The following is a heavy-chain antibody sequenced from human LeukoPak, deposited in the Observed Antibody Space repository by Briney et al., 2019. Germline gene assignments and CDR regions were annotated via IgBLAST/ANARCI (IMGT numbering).Heavy chain of an antibody. CDR1: GGSISSSSYY. D-gene: IGHD3-9*01. V-gene: IGHV4-39*01. CDR3: ARLPTGYPNWFDP. CDR2: INYGGSGST. J-gene: IGHJ5*02. Sequence: SETLSLTCTVSGGSISSSSYYWGWIRQPPGKGLEWIGNINYGGSGSTYYNPSLKSRVTISVDTSRSQFSLKLNSVTAADTAVYFCARLPTGYPNWFDPWGQGTLVTVSS.